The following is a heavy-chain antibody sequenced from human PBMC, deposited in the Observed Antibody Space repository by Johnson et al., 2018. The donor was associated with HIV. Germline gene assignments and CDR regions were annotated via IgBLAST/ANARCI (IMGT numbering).Heavy chain of an antibody. J-gene: IGHJ3*02. Sequence: VQLVESGGGLVQPGGSLRLSCAASGFTFSSYWMGWVHQAPGKGLEWVANIKQDGSEKYYVDSVKGRFTISRDNAKNSLYLQMNSLRAEDTAVYYCVRSIQLWLPGAFDILDQGTMVTVSS. D-gene: IGHD5-18*01. CDR1: GFTFSSYW. CDR2: IKQDGSEK. V-gene: IGHV3-7*02. CDR3: VRSIQLWLPGAFDI.